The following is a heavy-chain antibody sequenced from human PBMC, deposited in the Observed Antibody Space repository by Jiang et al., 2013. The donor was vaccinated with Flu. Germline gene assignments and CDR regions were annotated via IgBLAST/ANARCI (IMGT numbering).Heavy chain of an antibody. V-gene: IGHV1-69*01. D-gene: IGHD3-22*01. Sequence: YAQKFQGRVTITADESTSTAYMELSSLRSEDTAVYYCARDRARYYYDSSGYYVDAFDIWGQGTMVTVSS. CDR3: ARDRARYYYDSSGYYVDAFDI. J-gene: IGHJ3*02.